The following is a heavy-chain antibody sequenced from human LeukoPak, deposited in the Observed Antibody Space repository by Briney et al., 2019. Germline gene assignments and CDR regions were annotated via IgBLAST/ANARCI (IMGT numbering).Heavy chain of an antibody. D-gene: IGHD1-26*01. J-gene: IGHJ4*02. V-gene: IGHV6-1*01. CDR1: GDSVSIKSAS. CDR2: TYSRSKWFN. Sequence: SQALSLTCAISGDSVSIKSASWNWIRQSPSRGLEWLGRTYSRSKWFNDYAVSVKSRITINPDTSENQFSLHLTSVTPDDTAVYYCARGTGSLDYWGQGTLVTVSS. CDR3: ARGTGSLDY.